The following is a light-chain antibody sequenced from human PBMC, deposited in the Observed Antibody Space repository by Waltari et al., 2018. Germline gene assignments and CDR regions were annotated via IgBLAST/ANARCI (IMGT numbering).Light chain of an antibody. CDR3: QTADTSGIWV. V-gene: IGLV3-25*03. CDR1: ALPKQY. Sequence: SSELTQPPSVSVSPGQTARITCSGDALPKQYAFWYQRKPGQAPFLILYKDTERPSGIPDRFSGSSSGTIVTLTISGVQTEDEADYYCQTADTSGIWVFGGGTRLTVL. CDR2: KDT. J-gene: IGLJ3*02.